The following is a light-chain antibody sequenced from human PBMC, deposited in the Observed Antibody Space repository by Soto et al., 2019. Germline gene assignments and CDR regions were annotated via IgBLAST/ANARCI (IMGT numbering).Light chain of an antibody. V-gene: IGKV3-20*01. CDR3: QHYRTS. CDR2: GAS. Sequence: EIVLTQSPGTLSLSPGERATLSCRASQSVSSSYLAWYQQKPGQPPRLLIYGASSRATGIPDRFSVRGSETMFTLTITRLGPEEFVGYYCQHYRTSFGGGTNVEIK. J-gene: IGKJ4*01. CDR1: QSVSSSY.